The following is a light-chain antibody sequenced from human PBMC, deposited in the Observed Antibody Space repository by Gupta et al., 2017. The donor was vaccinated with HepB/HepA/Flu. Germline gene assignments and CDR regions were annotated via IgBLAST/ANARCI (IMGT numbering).Light chain of an antibody. CDR3: SSYSTTNTRV. CDR1: SSDVGGYNS. V-gene: IGLV2-14*01. CDR2: DVS. Sequence: QSALTQPASVSGSPRQSTTSTCTGSSSDVGGYNSVCSYQQHPGKAPKLMIFDVSYRTYGVSNRFTGSKSGDTATLTISRPEAEAEADYYCSSYSTTNTRVFGTGTRVTVL. J-gene: IGLJ1*01.